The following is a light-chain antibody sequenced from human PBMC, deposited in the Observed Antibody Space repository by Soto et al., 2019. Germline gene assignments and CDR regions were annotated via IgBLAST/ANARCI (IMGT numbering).Light chain of an antibody. J-gene: IGKJ5*01. CDR1: QGISSY. Sequence: DIQLTQSPSFLSASVGDRVIITCRASQGISSYLAWYQQKPGKAPKLLIYAASTLESGVPSRFSGSGSGTEFTLTISSLQPEDFATYYCQLLNSYPLTFGQGTRLEIK. V-gene: IGKV1-9*01. CDR2: AAS. CDR3: QLLNSYPLT.